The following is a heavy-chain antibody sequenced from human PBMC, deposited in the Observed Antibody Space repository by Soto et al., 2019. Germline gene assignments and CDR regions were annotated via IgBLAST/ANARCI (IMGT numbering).Heavy chain of an antibody. Sequence: GQPLKISCKGSGYSFSSYWIGWVRQMPGKGLEWMGIIYPGDSDTRYSPSFQGQVTISVAKSINTAYLQWSSLKASDTAMYYCTRGRGIAVPGDFDHWGQGTLVTVSS. CDR2: IYPGDSDT. V-gene: IGHV5-51*01. J-gene: IGHJ4*02. CDR3: TRGRGIAVPGDFDH. CDR1: GYSFSSYW. D-gene: IGHD6-19*01.